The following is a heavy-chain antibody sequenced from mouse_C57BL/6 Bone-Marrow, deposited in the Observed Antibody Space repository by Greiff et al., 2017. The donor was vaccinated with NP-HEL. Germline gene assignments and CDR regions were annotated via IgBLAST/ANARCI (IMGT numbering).Heavy chain of an antibody. CDR1: GFTFSDYY. D-gene: IGHD1-1*01. CDR3: ARQAYYGNGYCAMDY. CDR2: ISNGGGST. J-gene: IGHJ4*01. V-gene: IGHV5-12*01. Sequence: EVHLVESGGGLVQPGGSLKLSCAASGFTFSDYYMYWVRQTPEKRLEWVAYISNGGGSTYYPDTVKGRFTISRDNAKNTLYMQMSRLKSEDTAMYYCARQAYYGNGYCAMDYWGQGPSVTVSS.